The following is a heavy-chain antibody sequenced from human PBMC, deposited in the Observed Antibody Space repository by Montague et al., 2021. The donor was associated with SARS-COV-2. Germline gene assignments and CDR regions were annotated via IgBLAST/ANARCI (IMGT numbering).Heavy chain of an antibody. V-gene: IGHV4-39*01. CDR3: ARQKRRITIFGVVIPPVLPWFDP. Sequence: SETLSLTCTVSGGSISGYYWGWIRQPPGRGLEWIGSIYYSGSTYYNPSLKSRVTISVDTSKNQFSLKLSSVTAADTAVYYCARQKRRITIFGVVIPPVLPWFDPWGQGTLVTVSS. CDR2: IYYSGST. J-gene: IGHJ5*02. D-gene: IGHD3-3*01. CDR1: GGSISGYY.